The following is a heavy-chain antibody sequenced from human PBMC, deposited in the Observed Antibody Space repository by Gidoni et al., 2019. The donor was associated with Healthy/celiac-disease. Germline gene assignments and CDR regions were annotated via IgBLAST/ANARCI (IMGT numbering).Heavy chain of an antibody. Sequence: EVQLVESVGGLVQPGGSLRLPCAASGFTFSRYRMNWGRQAPGTGLEGGAYIRSSSSTIYYADSGKGRFTIFRDNAKNSLYLQMNSLRAEDTAVYYCARSNLYGGNSVGDYYGRDVWGQGTTVTVSS. D-gene: IGHD4-17*01. CDR3: ARSNLYGGNSVGDYYGRDV. CDR2: IRSSSSTI. V-gene: IGHV3-48*04. J-gene: IGHJ6*02. CDR1: GFTFSRYR.